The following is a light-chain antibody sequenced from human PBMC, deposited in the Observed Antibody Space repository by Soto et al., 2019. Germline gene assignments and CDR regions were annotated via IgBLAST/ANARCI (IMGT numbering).Light chain of an antibody. V-gene: IGLV2-14*01. CDR2: DVS. CDR1: SSDVGGYNY. CDR3: SSYTSSTSVV. J-gene: IGLJ2*01. Sequence: QSALTQPAPVSGSPGQSITVSCTGTSSDVGGYNYVSWYQQHPGKAPKLMIYDVSNRPSGVSNRFSGSKSGNTASLTISGLQAGDEADYYCSSYTSSTSVVFGGGTKLTVL.